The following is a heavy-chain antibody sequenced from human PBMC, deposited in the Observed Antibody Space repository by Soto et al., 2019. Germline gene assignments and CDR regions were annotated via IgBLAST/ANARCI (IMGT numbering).Heavy chain of an antibody. V-gene: IGHV1-3*05. Sequence: QVQLVQSGAEEKKPGASVKVSCKASGYTFISYAMHWLRQAPGKRLEWMGWINAGNGNTKYSQKFQGRVTITRDTSASTAYMELSSLRSEDTAVYYCARAPGGSSSFVDYWGQGTLVTVSS. D-gene: IGHD6-6*01. CDR2: INAGNGNT. CDR1: GYTFISYA. CDR3: ARAPGGSSSFVDY. J-gene: IGHJ4*02.